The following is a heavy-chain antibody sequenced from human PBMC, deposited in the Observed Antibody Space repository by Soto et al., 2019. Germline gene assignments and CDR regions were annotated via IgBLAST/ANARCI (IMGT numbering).Heavy chain of an antibody. D-gene: IGHD6-19*01. V-gene: IGHV3-7*02. CDR1: GFTFSSYW. CDR2: IKQDGSNK. J-gene: IGHJ4*02. Sequence: GGSLRLSCAASGFTFSSYWMSWVRLAPGKGLEWVANIKQDGSNKYYADSVKGRFTISRDNSKNTLYLQMNSLRAEDTAVYYCASGKAVAGLFDYWGQGTLVTVSS. CDR3: ASGKAVAGLFDY.